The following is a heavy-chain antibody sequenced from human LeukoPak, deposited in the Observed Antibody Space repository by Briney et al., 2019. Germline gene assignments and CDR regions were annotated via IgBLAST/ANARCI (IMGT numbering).Heavy chain of an antibody. CDR3: ARDLITVTKGFDI. CDR1: TDSISGHY. J-gene: IGHJ3*02. Sequence: LETLSLTCAVSTDSISGHYWSWIRQPPGKGLEWIGYISYIGSTNYNPSLKSRVTISIDTSKYQFSLKLRSVTAADTAVYYCARDLITVTKGFDIWGQGTMVSVSS. D-gene: IGHD4-17*01. CDR2: ISYIGST. V-gene: IGHV4-59*11.